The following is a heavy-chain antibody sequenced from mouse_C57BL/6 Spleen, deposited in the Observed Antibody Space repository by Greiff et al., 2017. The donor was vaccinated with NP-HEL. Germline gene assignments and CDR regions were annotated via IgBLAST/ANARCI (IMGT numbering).Heavy chain of an antibody. Sequence: QVQLQQSGAELVRPGTSVKLSCKASGYTFNSYWMHWVKQRPGQGLEWIGVIDPSDSYTNYNQKFKGKATLTVDTSSSTAYMQLSSLTSEDSAVYYCARRYYGSSYDYAMDYWGQGTSVTVSS. CDR1: GYTFNSYW. V-gene: IGHV1-59*01. D-gene: IGHD1-1*01. CDR2: IDPSDSYT. CDR3: ARRYYGSSYDYAMDY. J-gene: IGHJ4*01.